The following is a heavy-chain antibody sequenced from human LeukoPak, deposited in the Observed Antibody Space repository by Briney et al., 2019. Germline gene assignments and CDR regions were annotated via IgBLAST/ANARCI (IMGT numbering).Heavy chain of an antibody. D-gene: IGHD3-10*01. CDR1: GYTFTSYG. V-gene: IGHV1-18*01. CDR3: ARDIERSRARGENLGLDP. Sequence: SVNVSCKASGYTFTSYGISWVRQAPGKGREWMGWISAYNGNTNYAQNLQGRVTMTTDTSTSTAYMELRSLRSDDTAVYYCARDIERSRARGENLGLDPWGQGTLVTVSS. CDR2: ISAYNGNT. J-gene: IGHJ5*02.